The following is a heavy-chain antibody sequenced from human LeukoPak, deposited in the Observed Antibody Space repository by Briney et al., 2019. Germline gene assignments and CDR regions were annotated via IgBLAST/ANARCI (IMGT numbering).Heavy chain of an antibody. CDR1: GGSISSSSYY. D-gene: IGHD5-24*01. V-gene: IGHV4-39*07. Sequence: PSETLSLTCTVSGGSISSSSYYWGWIRQPPGKGLGWIGSIYYSGSTYYNPSLKSRVTISVDTSKNQFSLKLSSVTAADTAVYYCARERRMATISYFDYWGQGTLVTVSS. CDR3: ARERRMATISYFDY. CDR2: IYYSGST. J-gene: IGHJ4*02.